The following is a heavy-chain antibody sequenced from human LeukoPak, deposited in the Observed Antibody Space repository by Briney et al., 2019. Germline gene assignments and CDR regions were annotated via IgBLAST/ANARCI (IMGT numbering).Heavy chain of an antibody. Sequence: VSVKVSCKASGYTFTSYGISWVRQAPGQGLEWMGWISAYNGNTNYAQKLQGRVTMTTDTSTSTAYMERRSLRSDDTAVYYCARTYCTNGVCYYYYGMDVWGQGTTVT. V-gene: IGHV1-18*01. CDR2: ISAYNGNT. J-gene: IGHJ6*02. CDR1: GYTFTSYG. CDR3: ARTYCTNGVCYYYYGMDV. D-gene: IGHD2-8*01.